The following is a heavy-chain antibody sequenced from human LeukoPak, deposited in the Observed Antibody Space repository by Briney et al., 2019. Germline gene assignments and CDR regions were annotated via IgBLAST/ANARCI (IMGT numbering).Heavy chain of an antibody. CDR1: GFTFTSSA. V-gene: IGHV1-58*01. J-gene: IGHJ6*02. D-gene: IGHD3-3*01. CDR3: AAPYDFWSGYSGYYYYYGMDV. Sequence: VASVKVSCKASGFTFTSSAVQWVRQARGQRLEWIGWIVVGSGNTNYAQKFQERVTITRDMSTSTAYMELSSLRSEDTAVYYCAAPYDFWSGYSGYYYYYGMDVWGQGTTVTVSS. CDR2: IVVGSGNT.